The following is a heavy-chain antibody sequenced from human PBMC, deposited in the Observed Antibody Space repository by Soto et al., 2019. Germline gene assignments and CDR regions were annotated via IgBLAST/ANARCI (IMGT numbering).Heavy chain of an antibody. CDR1: GFSLSTSGVG. V-gene: IGHV2-5*01. CDR3: ARGLATLPVFAFDI. D-gene: IGHD6-6*01. Sequence: QGTLKESGPTLVKPTQTLTLTCSFSGFSLSTSGVGVGWIRQSPGKALEWIALIYWSGDEHYRPSLKSRLSIIKDASKNHVVLIMTDMDPVDTATYYCARGLATLPVFAFDIWGQGTMVTVSS. J-gene: IGHJ3*02. CDR2: IYWSGDE.